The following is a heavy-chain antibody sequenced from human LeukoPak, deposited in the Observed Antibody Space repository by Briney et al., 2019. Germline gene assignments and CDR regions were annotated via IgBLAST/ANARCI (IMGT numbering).Heavy chain of an antibody. CDR2: INPNSGGT. D-gene: IGHD5-18*01. V-gene: IGHV1-2*02. CDR3: AREMQRAWIQLWYY. Sequence: ASVKVSCKASGYTFIGYYMHWVRQAPGQGLEWMGWINPNSGGTNYAQKFQGRVTMTRDTSISTAYMELSRLRSDDTAVYYCAREMQRAWIQLWYYWGQGTLVTVSS. CDR1: GYTFIGYY. J-gene: IGHJ4*02.